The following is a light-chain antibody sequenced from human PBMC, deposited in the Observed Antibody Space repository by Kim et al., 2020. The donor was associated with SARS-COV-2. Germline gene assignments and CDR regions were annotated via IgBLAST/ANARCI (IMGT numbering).Light chain of an antibody. CDR1: SSDVGGYNY. CDR2: EVS. Sequence: GQSVTISCTGTSSDVGGYNYVSWYQQHPGKAPKLMIYEVSKRPSGVPDRFSGSKSGNTASLTVSGLQAEDEADYYCSSYAGSNNLVFGTGTKVT. CDR3: SSYAGSNNLV. V-gene: IGLV2-8*01. J-gene: IGLJ1*01.